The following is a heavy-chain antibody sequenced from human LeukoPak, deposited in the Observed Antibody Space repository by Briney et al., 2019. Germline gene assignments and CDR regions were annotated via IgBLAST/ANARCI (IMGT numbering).Heavy chain of an antibody. J-gene: IGHJ4*02. Sequence: PGASLRLSCAASGFTFSIHAMDWVRQAPGKGLEWVSSISGIGISIYYADSVKGRFTISRDNSKNMVYLQMNSLIAEDTAVYYCAKDMHGYDRSVDYWGRGTLVTVSS. V-gene: IGHV3-23*01. CDR2: ISGIGISI. D-gene: IGHD5-24*01. CDR1: GFTFSIHA. CDR3: AKDMHGYDRSVDY.